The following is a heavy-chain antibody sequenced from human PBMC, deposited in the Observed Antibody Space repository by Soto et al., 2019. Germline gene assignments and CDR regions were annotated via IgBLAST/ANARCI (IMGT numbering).Heavy chain of an antibody. V-gene: IGHV4-31*03. J-gene: IGHJ6*02. CDR1: GGSISSGGYY. D-gene: IGHD4-17*01. CDR3: ASSAVTSNYSDYYGMDV. Sequence: SETLSLTCTVSGGSISSGGYYWSWIRQHPGKGLEWIGYIYYSGSTYYNPSLKSRVTISVDTSKNQFSLKLGSVTAADTAVYYCASSAVTSNYSDYYGMDVWGQGTTVTVSS. CDR2: IYYSGST.